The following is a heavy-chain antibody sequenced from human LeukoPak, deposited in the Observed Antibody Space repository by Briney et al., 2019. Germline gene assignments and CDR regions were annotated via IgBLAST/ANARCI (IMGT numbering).Heavy chain of an antibody. D-gene: IGHD3-22*01. V-gene: IGHV3-9*03. J-gene: IGHJ4*02. CDR3: AKDIRPYYYDSSGYGFDY. CDR2: ISWNSGSI. CDR1: GLTFDDYA. Sequence: GGSLRLSCAASGLTFDDYAMHWVRQAPGKGLEWVSGISWNSGSIGYADSVKGRFTISRDNAKNSLYLQMNSLRAEDMALYYCAKDIRPYYYDSSGYGFDYWGQGTLVTVSS.